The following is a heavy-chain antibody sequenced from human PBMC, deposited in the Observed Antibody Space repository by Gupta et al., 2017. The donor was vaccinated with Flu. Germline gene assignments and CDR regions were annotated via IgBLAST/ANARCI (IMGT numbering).Heavy chain of an antibody. CDR3: ARPFTPARTPCGY. CDR1: GFTFSSYW. J-gene: IGHJ4*02. CDR2: INTAGGAS. Sequence: EVQLVESGGGSVQPGGSLRLSCAASGFTFSSYWMHWVRQAPGKGLEWVSRINTAGGASAYADSVKGRFTISRDNAKNTLYLQMNSLRAEDTAVYYCARPFTPARTPCGYWGQGTLVTVSS. V-gene: IGHV3-74*01.